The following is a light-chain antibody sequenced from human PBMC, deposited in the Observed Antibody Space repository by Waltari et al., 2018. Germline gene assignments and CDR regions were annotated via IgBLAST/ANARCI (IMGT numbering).Light chain of an antibody. CDR1: SINKYY. CDR3: NSRETSDNPIYV. CDR2: GEN. J-gene: IGLJ1*01. V-gene: IGLV3-19*01. Sequence: SSELTQDPAVSVAFGQTVRITCQGDSINKYYSNRYQQKPGQAPILVISGENNRPSGIPDRFSGSSSGNTASLTITGAQAEDEADYYCNSRETSDNPIYVFVPGTKV.